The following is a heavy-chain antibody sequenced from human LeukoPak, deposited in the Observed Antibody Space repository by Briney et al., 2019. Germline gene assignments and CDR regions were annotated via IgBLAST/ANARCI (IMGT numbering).Heavy chain of an antibody. J-gene: IGHJ4*02. V-gene: IGHV1-2*02. CDR1: GYTFTGYY. CDR3: ARGPQNSYDFWSGYYEYYFDY. Sequence: GASVKVSCKASGYTFTGYYMHWVRQAPGQGLEWMGWINPNSGGTNYAQKFQGRVTMTRDTSISTAYMELSRLRSDGTAVYYCARGPQNSYDFWSGYYEYYFDYWGQGTLVTVSS. D-gene: IGHD3-3*01. CDR2: INPNSGGT.